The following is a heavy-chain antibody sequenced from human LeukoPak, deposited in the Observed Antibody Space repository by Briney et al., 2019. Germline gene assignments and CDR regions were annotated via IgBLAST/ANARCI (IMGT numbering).Heavy chain of an antibody. CDR1: GGSFSGYY. Sequence: PSETLSLTCAVYGGSFSGYYWSWLRQPPGKGLEWIGEINHSGSTNYNPSLKSRVTMSVDTSKNQFSLKLSSVTAADTAVYYCASFGSGSIHYWGQGTLVTVSS. V-gene: IGHV4-34*01. CDR3: ASFGSGSIHY. D-gene: IGHD3-10*01. CDR2: INHSGST. J-gene: IGHJ4*02.